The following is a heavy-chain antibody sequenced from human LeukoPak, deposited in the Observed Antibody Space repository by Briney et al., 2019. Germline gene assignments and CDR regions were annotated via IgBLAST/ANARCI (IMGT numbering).Heavy chain of an antibody. Sequence: KPSQTLSLTCTVSGGSISSGDYYWSWIRQPPGKGQEWIEYIYYSGSTYYNPSLKSRVTISVDTSKNQFSLKLSSVTAADTAVYYCARVLEGYCSGGSCKRFDYWGQGTLVTVSS. V-gene: IGHV4-30-4*01. CDR3: ARVLEGYCSGGSCKRFDY. J-gene: IGHJ4*02. CDR1: GGSISSGDYY. CDR2: IYYSGST. D-gene: IGHD2-15*01.